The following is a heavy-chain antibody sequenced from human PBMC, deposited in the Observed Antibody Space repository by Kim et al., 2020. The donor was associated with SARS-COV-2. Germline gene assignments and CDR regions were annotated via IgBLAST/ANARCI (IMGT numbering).Heavy chain of an antibody. Sequence: GGSLRLSCAASGFTFSYAWMSWVRQAPGKGLEWVGRIKSKTDGGTPDYAAPVKRRFTISRDDSKNTLYLQMNSLKTEDTALYYCTAATMENWGQGTLVTVSS. D-gene: IGHD3-10*01. V-gene: IGHV3-15*01. CDR2: IKSKTDGGTP. J-gene: IGHJ4*02. CDR3: TAATMEN. CDR1: GFTFSYAW.